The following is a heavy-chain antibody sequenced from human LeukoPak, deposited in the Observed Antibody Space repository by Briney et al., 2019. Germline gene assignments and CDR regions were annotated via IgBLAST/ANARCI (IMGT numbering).Heavy chain of an antibody. Sequence: KFQGRVTMTRNTSINTAYMELSSLRSEDTAVYYCARVLSPYYYYGMDVWGQGTTVTVSS. V-gene: IGHV1-8*01. D-gene: IGHD3-10*01. J-gene: IGHJ6*02. CDR3: ARVLSPYYYYGMDV.